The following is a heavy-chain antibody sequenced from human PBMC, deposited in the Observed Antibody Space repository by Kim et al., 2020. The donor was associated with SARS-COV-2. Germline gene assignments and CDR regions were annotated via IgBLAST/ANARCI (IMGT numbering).Heavy chain of an antibody. V-gene: IGHV4-34*01. J-gene: IGHJ6*02. Sequence: SETLSLTCAVYGGSFSGYYWSWIRQPPGKGLEWIGEINHSGSTNYNPSLKSRVTISVDTSKNQFSLKLSSVTAADTAVYYCARGGGNSHGMDVWGQGTTVTVSS. D-gene: IGHD2-21*02. CDR3: ARGGGNSHGMDV. CDR1: GGSFSGYY. CDR2: INHSGST.